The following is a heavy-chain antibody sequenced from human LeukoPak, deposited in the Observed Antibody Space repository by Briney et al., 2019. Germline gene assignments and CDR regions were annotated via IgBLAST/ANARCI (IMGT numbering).Heavy chain of an antibody. D-gene: IGHD2-21*01. CDR2: INHSGST. J-gene: IGHJ4*02. Sequence: PSETLSLTCAVYGGSFSGYYWSWIRQPPGKGLEWIGEINHSGSTNYNPSLKSRVTISVDTSKNQFSLKLSSVTAADTAVYYCARVPSRAYCGGDCLDYWGQGTLVTVSS. CDR1: GGSFSGYY. V-gene: IGHV4-34*01. CDR3: ARVPSRAYCGGDCLDY.